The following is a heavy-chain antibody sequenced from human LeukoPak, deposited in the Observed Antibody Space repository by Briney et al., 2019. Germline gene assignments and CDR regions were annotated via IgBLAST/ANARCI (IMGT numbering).Heavy chain of an antibody. Sequence: GGSLRLFCAASGFTFSSYTMSWVRQAPGKGLEWVSAISGSGGSTYYADSVKGRFTISRDNSKNTLYLQMNSLRGEDTAVYYCVRDGGLHTNFDYWGQGTLVTVSS. CDR3: VRDGGLHTNFDY. D-gene: IGHD2-15*01. J-gene: IGHJ4*02. CDR1: GFTFSSYT. V-gene: IGHV3-23*01. CDR2: ISGSGGST.